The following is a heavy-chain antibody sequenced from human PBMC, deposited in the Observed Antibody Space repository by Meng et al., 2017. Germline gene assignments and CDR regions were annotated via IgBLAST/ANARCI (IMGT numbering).Heavy chain of an antibody. CDR3: ARAMTTVMIDY. D-gene: IGHD4-17*01. Sequence: QGQLGQSGAWVKKPGASVKVSCKASGYTFTGYYMHWVRQAPGQGLEWMGRINPNSGGTNYAQKFQGRVTMTRDTSISTAYMELSSLRSEDTAVYYCARAMTTVMIDYWGQGTLVTVSS. CDR1: GYTFTGYY. J-gene: IGHJ4*02. CDR2: INPNSGGT. V-gene: IGHV1-2*06.